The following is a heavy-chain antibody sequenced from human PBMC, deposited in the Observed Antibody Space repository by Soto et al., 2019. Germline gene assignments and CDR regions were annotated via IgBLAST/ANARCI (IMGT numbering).Heavy chain of an antibody. CDR2: VYAGGAT. J-gene: IGHJ5*02. Sequence: VQLVQSGGGLIQPGESLRLSCVASGFTVSTNYMSWVRQAPGMGLEWVSVVYAGGATYYSDSVKRRFTMSRDISKNSVSLQMNSLRAEDTAVYYCARVPYGGNWFDPWGQGALVTVSS. V-gene: IGHV3-53*01. CDR1: GFTVSTNY. CDR3: ARVPYGGNWFDP. D-gene: IGHD4-17*01.